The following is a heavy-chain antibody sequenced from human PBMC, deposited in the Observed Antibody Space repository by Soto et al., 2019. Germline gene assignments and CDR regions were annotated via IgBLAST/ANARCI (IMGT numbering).Heavy chain of an antibody. V-gene: IGHV3-53*01. CDR1: GFTVSSNY. CDR3: ATTVTTGTGDY. D-gene: IGHD4-17*01. J-gene: IGHJ4*02. CDR2: IYSGGST. Sequence: EVQLVESGGGLIQPGGSLRLSGAASGFTVSSNYMSWVRQAPGKGLEWVSVIYSGGSTYYADSVKGRFTISRDNSKNTLYLQMNSLRAEDTAVYYCATTVTTGTGDYWGQGTLFTVSS.